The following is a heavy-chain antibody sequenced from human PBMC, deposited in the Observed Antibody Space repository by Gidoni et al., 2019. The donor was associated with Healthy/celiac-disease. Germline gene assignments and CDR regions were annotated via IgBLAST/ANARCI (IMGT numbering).Heavy chain of an antibody. J-gene: IGHJ4*02. CDR1: GGTFSSYA. CDR3: ARLETKAVAGPNGENFDY. CDR2: LIPIFGTA. D-gene: IGHD6-19*01. Sequence: QVQLLQSGAEVNKPGSSVKVSCKASGGTFSSYAISWVRQAPGQGLEWRGGLIPIFGTANYAQKFQGRVTITADESTSTAYMEMSSLRSEDTAVYYCARLETKAVAGPNGENFDYWGQGTLVTVSS. V-gene: IGHV1-69*01.